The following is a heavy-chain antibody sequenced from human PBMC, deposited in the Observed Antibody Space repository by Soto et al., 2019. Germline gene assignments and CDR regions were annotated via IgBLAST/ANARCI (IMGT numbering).Heavy chain of an antibody. Sequence: ASVKVSCKASGYTFTGYYMHWVRQAPGQGLEWMGWINPNSGGTNYAQKFQGRVTMTRDTSISTAYMELSRLRSDDTAVYYCARDRYYDRSGYYAFDYWGQGTIVTVYS. CDR3: ARDRYYDRSGYYAFDY. D-gene: IGHD3-22*01. V-gene: IGHV1-2*02. CDR1: GYTFTGYY. J-gene: IGHJ4*02. CDR2: INPNSGGT.